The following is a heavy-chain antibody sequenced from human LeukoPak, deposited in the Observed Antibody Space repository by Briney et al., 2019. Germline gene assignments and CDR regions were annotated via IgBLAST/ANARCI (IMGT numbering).Heavy chain of an antibody. CDR3: AKAPCSTSCYEDYYYYGMDV. J-gene: IGHJ6*02. CDR1: GFTFSSYA. CDR2: ISYDGSNK. D-gene: IGHD2-2*01. V-gene: IGHV3-30-3*01. Sequence: GGSLRLSCAASGFTFSSYAMHWVRQAPGKGLEWVAVISYDGSNKYYADSVKGRFTISRDTSKNTLYLQMNSLRAEDTAVYYCAKAPCSTSCYEDYYYYGMDVWGQGTTVTVSS.